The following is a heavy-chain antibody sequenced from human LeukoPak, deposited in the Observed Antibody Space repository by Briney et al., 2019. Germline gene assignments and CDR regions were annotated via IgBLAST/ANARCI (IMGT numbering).Heavy chain of an antibody. CDR2: INPNSGGT. CDR3: ARAPPKLYYYYMDV. J-gene: IGHJ6*03. Sequence: ASVKVSCKASGYTFTGYYMHWVRQAPGQGLEWMGWINPNSGGTNYAQKFQGRVTMTRDTSISTACMELSRLRSDDTAVYYCARAPPKLYYYYMDVWGKGTTVSVSS. CDR1: GYTFTGYY. V-gene: IGHV1-2*02.